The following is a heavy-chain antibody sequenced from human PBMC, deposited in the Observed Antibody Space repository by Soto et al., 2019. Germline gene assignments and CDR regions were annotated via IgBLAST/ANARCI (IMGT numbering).Heavy chain of an antibody. J-gene: IGHJ6*02. CDR2: ISGSGGST. CDR1: GFTFSSYA. CDR3: AKYDVVVPAYSDMDV. V-gene: IGHV3-23*01. D-gene: IGHD2-2*01. Sequence: GGSLRLSCAASGFTFSSYAMSWVRQAPGKGLEWVSAISGSGGSTYYADSVKGRFTISRDNSKNTLYLQMNSLRAEDTAVYYCAKYDVVVPAYSDMDVWGQGTTVTVSS.